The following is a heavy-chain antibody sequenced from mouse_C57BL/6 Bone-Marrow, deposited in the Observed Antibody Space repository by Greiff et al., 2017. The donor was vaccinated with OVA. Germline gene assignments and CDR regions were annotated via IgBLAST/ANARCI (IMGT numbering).Heavy chain of an antibody. J-gene: IGHJ4*01. CDR2: ISYDGSN. V-gene: IGHV3-6*01. CDR3: AGYYYGSSYDYYAMDY. Sequence: EVQLQESGPGLVKPSQSLSLTCSVTGYSITSGYYWNWIRQFPGNKLEWMGYISYDGSNNYNPSLKNRISITRDTSKNQFFLKLNSVTTEDTATYYCAGYYYGSSYDYYAMDYWGQGTSVTVSS. CDR1: GYSITSGYY. D-gene: IGHD1-1*01.